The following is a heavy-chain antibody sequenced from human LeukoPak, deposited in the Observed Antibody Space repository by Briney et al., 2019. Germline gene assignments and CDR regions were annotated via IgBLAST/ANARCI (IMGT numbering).Heavy chain of an antibody. D-gene: IGHD5/OR15-5a*01. V-gene: IGHV4-34*01. CDR2: INHSGST. Sequence: PSETLSLTCAVYGGFFSGYYWSWIRQAPGKGLEWIGEINHSGSTNYNPSLKSRVTISVDTSKNQFSLKLSSVTAADTAVYYCARVRVSRARARADYYYYYMDVWGKGTTVTVSS. CDR3: ARVRVSRARARADYYYYYMDV. CDR1: GGFFSGYY. J-gene: IGHJ6*03.